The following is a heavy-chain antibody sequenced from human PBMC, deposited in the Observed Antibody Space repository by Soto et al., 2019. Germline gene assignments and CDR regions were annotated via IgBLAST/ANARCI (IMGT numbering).Heavy chain of an antibody. CDR3: VRDQYSGYDFAL. D-gene: IGHD5-12*01. J-gene: IGHJ5*02. Sequence: LSETLSLTCSVSGASIAGGSYYWSWVRQPPGKGLEWIGYIPSRGRPFYNPSLTSRGTISADSSKNQLSLQLTSVTAADTAVYYCVRDQYSGYDFALWGQGNLVTVSS. V-gene: IGHV4-30-4*01. CDR1: GASIAGGSYY. CDR2: IPSRGRP.